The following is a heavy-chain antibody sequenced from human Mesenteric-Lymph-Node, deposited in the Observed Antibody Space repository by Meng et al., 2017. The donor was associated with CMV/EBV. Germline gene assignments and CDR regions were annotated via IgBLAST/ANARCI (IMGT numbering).Heavy chain of an antibody. CDR3: ARERSGYLDS. D-gene: IGHD3-16*02. Sequence: VSCEAFGYSFISYDINWVRQAPRKGLEWMGWMNPNSGNTVYEQMFQGRVTMTRNTSISTAYMELSSVRSEDTAVYYCARERSGYLDSWGQGALVTVSS. CDR2: MNPNSGNT. J-gene: IGHJ4*02. V-gene: IGHV1-8*01. CDR1: GYSFISYD.